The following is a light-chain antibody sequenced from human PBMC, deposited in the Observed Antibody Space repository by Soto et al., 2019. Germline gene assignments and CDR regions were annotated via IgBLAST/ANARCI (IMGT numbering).Light chain of an antibody. J-gene: IGKJ3*01. Sequence: DIQMTQSPSSLSASVGDRVTITCQASQAISNYLNWYQQKPGKAPKLLIYDASNLETGVPSRFSGSGSGTDCTFTITSLRPEDVATYYCQQYGDLTPRTFGPGTKVDIK. CDR1: QAISNY. V-gene: IGKV1-33*01. CDR3: QQYGDLTPRT. CDR2: DAS.